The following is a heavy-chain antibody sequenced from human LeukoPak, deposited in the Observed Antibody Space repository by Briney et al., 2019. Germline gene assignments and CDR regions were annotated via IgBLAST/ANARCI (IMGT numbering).Heavy chain of an antibody. CDR2: IYTSGST. J-gene: IGHJ6*03. V-gene: IGHV4-4*07. CDR3: ASTAVGVVYYYYYYMDV. D-gene: IGHD3-3*01. Sequence: SETLSLTCTVSGGSISSYYWGWIRQPAGKGLEWIGRIYTSGSTNYNPSLKSRVTISVDKSKNQFSLKLSSVTAADTAVYYCASTAVGVVYYYYYYMDVWGKGTTVTVSS. CDR1: GGSISSYY.